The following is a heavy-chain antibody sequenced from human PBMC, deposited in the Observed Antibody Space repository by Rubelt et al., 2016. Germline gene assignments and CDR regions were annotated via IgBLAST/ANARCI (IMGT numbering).Heavy chain of an antibody. CDR2: LYSGGST. J-gene: IGHJ3*02. CDR1: GFTVSTNY. CDR3: AREVKAAYAFDI. D-gene: IGHD6-13*01. V-gene: IGHV3-53*01. Sequence: EVHLVESGGGLIQPGGSLRLSCAASGFTVSTNYMSWVRQAPGKGLEWVSVLYSGGSTYYADSVKGQFTIPRDKSKNTLYLQMNSLRAEDSAVYYCAREVKAAYAFDIWGQGTMVTVSS.